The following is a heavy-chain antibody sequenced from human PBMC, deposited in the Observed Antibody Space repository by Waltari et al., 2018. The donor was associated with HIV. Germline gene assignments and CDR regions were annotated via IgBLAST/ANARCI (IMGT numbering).Heavy chain of an antibody. CDR1: GYTFTSYA. J-gene: IGHJ4*02. D-gene: IGHD4-17*01. V-gene: IGHV1-3*01. CDR3: ARGYDYGDPGFDY. CDR2: INAGNGNT. Sequence: QVQLVQSGAEVKKPGASVKVSCKASGYTFTSYAMHWVRQAPGQRLEWMGWINAGNGNTKYSQKFQGRVTITRDTSASTAYMELSSLRSEDTAVYYCARGYDYGDPGFDYWGQGTLVTVSS.